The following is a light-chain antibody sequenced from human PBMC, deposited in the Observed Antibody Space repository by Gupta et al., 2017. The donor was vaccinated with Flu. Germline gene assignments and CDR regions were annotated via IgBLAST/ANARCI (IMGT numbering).Light chain of an antibody. CDR1: SSDVGGYNY. CDR3: SSYKSSSTLEV. J-gene: IGLJ1*01. CDR2: EVS. V-gene: IGLV2-14*01. Sequence: QSALPQPASVSGSPGQSITISCTGTSSDVGGYNYVSWYQQHPGKAPKLMIYEVSNRPSGVSNRFSGSKSGNTASLTISGLQAEDEADYYCSSYKSSSTLEVFGTGTKVTVL.